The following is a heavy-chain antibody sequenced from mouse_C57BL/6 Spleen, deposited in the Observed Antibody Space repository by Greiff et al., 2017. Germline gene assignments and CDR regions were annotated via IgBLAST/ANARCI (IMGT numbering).Heavy chain of an antibody. CDR3: GYGSSYAMDY. Sequence: QVQLKESGAELAKPGASVKLSCKASGYTFTSYWMHWVKQRPGQGLEWIGYINPSSGYTTYNQKFKDKATLTADKSSSTAYMQLSSLTYEDSAVYYCGYGSSYAMDYWGQGTSVTVSS. J-gene: IGHJ4*01. CDR2: INPSSGYT. V-gene: IGHV1-7*01. CDR1: GYTFTSYW. D-gene: IGHD1-1*01.